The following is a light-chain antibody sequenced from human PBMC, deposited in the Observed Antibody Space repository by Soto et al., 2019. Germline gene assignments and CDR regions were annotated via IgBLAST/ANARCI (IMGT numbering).Light chain of an antibody. CDR3: QQYIRWPLT. Sequence: ESVLTQSPGTLSLSPGDRATLSCRASQSVSSSYLAWYQQKPGQAPRLLIYDASSRATGIPDRFSGSGSGTEFALTISSLQSEDFAVYYCQQYIRWPLTFGGGTKVDIK. V-gene: IGKV3-20*01. CDR1: QSVSSSY. J-gene: IGKJ4*01. CDR2: DAS.